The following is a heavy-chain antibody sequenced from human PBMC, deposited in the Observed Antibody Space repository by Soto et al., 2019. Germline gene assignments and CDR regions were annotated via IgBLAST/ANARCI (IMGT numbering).Heavy chain of an antibody. J-gene: IGHJ6*02. CDR3: ARWGKERFRGSGMDV. V-gene: IGHV1-69*01. D-gene: IGHD1-1*01. CDR2: IISIFGTA. Sequence: QVQLVQSGAEVKKPGTSVKVSCKVSGGTFSSYAISWVRQAPGQGLEWMGEIISIFGTAKYAQKFQGRVTIIADESASTAYMELSGLRSDDTAVYYCARWGKERFRGSGMDVWGQGTTVTVSS. CDR1: GGTFSSYA.